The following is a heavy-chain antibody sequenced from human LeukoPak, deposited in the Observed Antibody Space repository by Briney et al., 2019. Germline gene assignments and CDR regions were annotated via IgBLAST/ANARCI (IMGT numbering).Heavy chain of an antibody. CDR2: IKQDGSEK. CDR3: AREIAQQLDY. J-gene: IGHJ4*02. D-gene: IGHD6-13*01. V-gene: IGHV3-7*01. Sequence: GGSLRLSCAASGFTFSSYWMNWDRQAPGKGLEWVANIKQDGSEKYYVDSVKGRFIISRDDAKNSLFLQMNSLRAEDTAVYYCAREIAQQLDYWGQGTLVTVSS. CDR1: GFTFSSYW.